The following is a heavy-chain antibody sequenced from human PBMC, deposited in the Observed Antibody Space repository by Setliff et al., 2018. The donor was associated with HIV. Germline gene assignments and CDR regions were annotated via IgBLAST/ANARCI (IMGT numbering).Heavy chain of an antibody. D-gene: IGHD6-19*01. V-gene: IGHV4-38-2*01. CDR3: ARLGTSGWYSYFDY. CDR2: IYHSGST. CDR1: GYAINNNFF. J-gene: IGHJ4*02. Sequence: PSETLSLTCAVSGYAINNNFFWGWVRQPPGKGLEWIGSIYHSGSTYYNPSLKSRVTISLDTSNNHFSLKLSSVTAADTSIYHCARLGTSGWYSYFDYWGQGILVTVSS.